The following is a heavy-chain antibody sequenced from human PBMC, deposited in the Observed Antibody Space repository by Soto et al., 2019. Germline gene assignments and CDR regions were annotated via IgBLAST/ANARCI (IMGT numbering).Heavy chain of an antibody. V-gene: IGHV1-18*01. Sequence: QAQLVQSGAEVKEPGASVKVSCKASGYSFTTSVITWVRQAPGQGLEWMGWISTYNGNTNYAQNLQSRVTLTTDTSTSTAYMELRSLRSDDPAVSYCASRLYGDYDYWGQGTLVTVSS. D-gene: IGHD4-17*01. CDR2: ISTYNGNT. CDR3: ASRLYGDYDY. J-gene: IGHJ4*02. CDR1: GYSFTTSV.